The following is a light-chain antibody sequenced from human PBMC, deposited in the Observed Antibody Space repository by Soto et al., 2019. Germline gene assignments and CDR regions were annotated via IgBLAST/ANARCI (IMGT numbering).Light chain of an antibody. Sequence: DIQMTQSPSSLSASVGDRVTITCRASQGIRNDLGWYQQKPGKAPKRMIYAASSLQSGVPSRFSGSGSGTEFTLTIRRLEPEDFATYYCLQHSSYPPMLTFGGGTKVEIK. CDR1: QGIRND. V-gene: IGKV1-17*01. CDR3: LQHSSYPPMLT. J-gene: IGKJ4*01. CDR2: AAS.